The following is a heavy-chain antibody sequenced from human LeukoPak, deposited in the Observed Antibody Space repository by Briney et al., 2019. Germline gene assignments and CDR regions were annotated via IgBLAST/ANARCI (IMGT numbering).Heavy chain of an antibody. V-gene: IGHV3-20*04. D-gene: IGHD5-12*01. CDR3: ASSGYDRYYFDY. J-gene: IGHJ4*02. CDR1: GFTFDDYG. Sequence: GGSLRLSCAASGFTFDDYGMSWVRQAPGKGLEWVSGINWNGGSTGYADSVKGRFTISRDNAKNSLYLQMNSLRAEDTAVYYCASSGYDRYYFDYWGQGTLVTVSS. CDR2: INWNGGST.